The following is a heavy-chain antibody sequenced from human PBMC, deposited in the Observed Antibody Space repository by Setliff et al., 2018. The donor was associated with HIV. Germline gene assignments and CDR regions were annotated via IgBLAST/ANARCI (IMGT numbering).Heavy chain of an antibody. CDR1: GFTFSDYG. CDR2: ISSSSSTI. V-gene: IGHV3-48*01. J-gene: IGHJ4*02. Sequence: GGSLRLSCAASGFTFSDYGMNWVRQAPGKGLEWASYISSSSSTIYYADSVKGRFTISRDNAKNSLYLQMNSLRAEDTAVYYCARGSKYYFDYWGQGTLVTVSS. CDR3: ARGSKYYFDY.